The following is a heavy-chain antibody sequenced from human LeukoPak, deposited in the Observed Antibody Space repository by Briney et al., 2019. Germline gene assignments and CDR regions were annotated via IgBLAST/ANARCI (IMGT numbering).Heavy chain of an antibody. J-gene: IGHJ4*02. V-gene: IGHV3-30*02. Sequence: ESGGGVVQPGGSLRLSCAASGFIFSSYGMHWVRQAPGKGLEWVAFIRYDGSNKYYADSVKGRFTISRDNSKNTLYLQMNSLRAEDTAVYYCAKDRSGSYSQGLDYWGQGTLVTVSS. CDR2: IRYDGSNK. CDR3: AKDRSGSYSQGLDY. CDR1: GFIFSSYG. D-gene: IGHD1-26*01.